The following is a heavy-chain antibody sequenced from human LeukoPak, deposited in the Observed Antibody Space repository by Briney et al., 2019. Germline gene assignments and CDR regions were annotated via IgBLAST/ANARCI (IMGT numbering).Heavy chain of an antibody. V-gene: IGHV3-53*01. J-gene: IGHJ4*02. CDR3: ARLYVSSNFDY. CDR2: IYSGGDT. Sequence: PGGSLRLSCAASGFRVSDKYMSWVRQAPGKGLGWVSIIYSGGDTRYADSVKGRFTISKDNSKNTVYLQMNSLRAEDTAVYYCARLYVSSNFDYWGQGTLVTVSS. D-gene: IGHD5/OR15-5a*01. CDR1: GFRVSDKY.